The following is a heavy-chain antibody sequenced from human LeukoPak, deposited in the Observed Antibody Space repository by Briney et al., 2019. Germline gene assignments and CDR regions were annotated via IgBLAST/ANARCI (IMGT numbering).Heavy chain of an antibody. CDR2: IYTSGST. CDR3: ARGRYYYDSTGYYYFDY. D-gene: IGHD3-22*01. Sequence: SETLSLTCTVSGGSISSYYWSWIRQPAGKGLEWIGRIYTSGSTNYNPSLKSRVTMSVDTSKNQFSLKLSSVTAADTAVYYCARGRYYYDSTGYYYFDYWGQGTLVTVSS. CDR1: GGSISSYY. J-gene: IGHJ4*02. V-gene: IGHV4-4*07.